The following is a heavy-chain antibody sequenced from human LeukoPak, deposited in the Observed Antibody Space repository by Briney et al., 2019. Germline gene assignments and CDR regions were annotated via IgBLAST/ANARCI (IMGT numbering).Heavy chain of an antibody. V-gene: IGHV1-46*01. Sequence: ASVKVSCKASGYTFTSYYMHWVRQAPGQGLEWMGIINPSGGSTSYAQKFQGRVTMTRDTSTSTAYMELRSLRSDDTAVYYCARGNSGYENYYYYYMDVWGKGTTVTVSS. D-gene: IGHD5-12*01. CDR3: ARGNSGYENYYYYYMDV. CDR1: GYTFTSYY. J-gene: IGHJ6*03. CDR2: INPSGGST.